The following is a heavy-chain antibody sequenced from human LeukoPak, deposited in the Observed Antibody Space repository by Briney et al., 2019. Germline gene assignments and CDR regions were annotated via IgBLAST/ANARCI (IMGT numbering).Heavy chain of an antibody. J-gene: IGHJ5*02. D-gene: IGHD2-15*01. Sequence: SETLSLTCAVSGGSISSSNWWSWVRQPPGKGLEWIGEVYHSGSTNYNPSLKSRVTISVDKSKNQFSLKLSSVTAADTAVYYCATSVAASDNWFDPWGQGTLVTVSS. CDR2: VYHSGST. V-gene: IGHV4-4*02. CDR1: GGSISSSNW. CDR3: ATSVAASDNWFDP.